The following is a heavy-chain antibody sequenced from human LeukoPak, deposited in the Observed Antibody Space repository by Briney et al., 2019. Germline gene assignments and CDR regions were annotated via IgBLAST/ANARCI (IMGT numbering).Heavy chain of an antibody. D-gene: IGHD2-21*01. J-gene: IGHJ4*02. Sequence: GGSLRLSCAASGFTFSSYAMSWVRQVPGKGLEWVSSISASGGVTHYADSVKGRFTISRDNSKNTLYLQRSSLRAEDTAVYYCARGRATYCFDYWGQGTLVTVSS. CDR3: ARGRATYCFDY. CDR1: GFTFSSYA. CDR2: ISASGGVT. V-gene: IGHV3-23*01.